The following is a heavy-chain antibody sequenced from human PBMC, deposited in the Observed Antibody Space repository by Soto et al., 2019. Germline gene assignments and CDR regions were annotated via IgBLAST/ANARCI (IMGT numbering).Heavy chain of an antibody. CDR3: ARTGKGVAARRTIDY. CDR2: ISGSGGST. V-gene: IGHV3-23*01. Sequence: PGGSLRLSCAASGFTFSSYAMSWVRQAPGKGLEWASAISGSGGSTYYADSVKGRFTISRDNSKNTLYLQMNSLRAEDTAVYYCARTGKGVAARRTIDYWGQGTLVTVSS. D-gene: IGHD6-19*01. CDR1: GFTFSSYA. J-gene: IGHJ4*02.